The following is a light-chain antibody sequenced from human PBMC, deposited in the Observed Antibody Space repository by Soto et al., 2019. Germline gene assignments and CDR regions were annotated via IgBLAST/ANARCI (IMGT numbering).Light chain of an antibody. V-gene: IGKV3-11*01. Sequence: EIVMTQSPATLSVSAGERATLSCRASQTVSSSLAWYQQKPGQAPRLLIYEVSNRATGIPARFSGSGSGADFTLTISSLEPGDFALYYCQQHINWPLTFGGGTKVDI. J-gene: IGKJ4*01. CDR3: QQHINWPLT. CDR2: EVS. CDR1: QTVSSS.